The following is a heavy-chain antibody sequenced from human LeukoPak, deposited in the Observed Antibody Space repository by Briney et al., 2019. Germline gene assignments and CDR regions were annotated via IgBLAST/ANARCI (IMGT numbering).Heavy chain of an antibody. V-gene: IGHV3-23*01. Sequence: GGSLRLSCAASGFTFSSYAMSWVRQAPGEGLEGVSAITDSGGSTYYSDSVKGRFTISRDNSKNKLYLQMNTLRAEDTAIYYCAKGSSGSRPYYFDYWGQGTLVTVSS. D-gene: IGHD3-22*01. CDR3: AKGSSGSRPYYFDY. CDR1: GFTFSSYA. J-gene: IGHJ4*02. CDR2: ITDSGGST.